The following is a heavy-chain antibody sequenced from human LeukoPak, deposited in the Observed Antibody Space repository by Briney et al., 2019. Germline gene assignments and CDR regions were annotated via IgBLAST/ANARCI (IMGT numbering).Heavy chain of an antibody. CDR3: ARQGAAGKYYYYYMDV. CDR1: GYSFTNYW. CDR2: IYPGDSDT. Sequence: GESLKISCQGSGYSFTNYWIGWVRQLPGKGLEWMGIIYPGDSDTRYSPSFQGQVTISADKSISTAYLEWSSLKASDTAIYYCARQGAAGKYYYYYMDVWGKGTTVTVSS. J-gene: IGHJ6*03. D-gene: IGHD6-13*01. V-gene: IGHV5-51*01.